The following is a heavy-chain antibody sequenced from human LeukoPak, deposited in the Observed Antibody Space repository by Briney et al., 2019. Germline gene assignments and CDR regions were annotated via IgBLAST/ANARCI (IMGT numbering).Heavy chain of an antibody. Sequence: GGSLRLPCSASGLTVSHNYMYWVRQAPGKGLDWLSVIYHAGSTHYAESVKDRFTISRDNSNNTVYLQMTSLRVDDTAVYYCTNAPPGRLPFDYWGQGTLVTVSS. CDR2: IYHAGST. D-gene: IGHD6-25*01. CDR3: TNAPPGRLPFDY. CDR1: GLTVSHNY. J-gene: IGHJ4*02. V-gene: IGHV3-53*01.